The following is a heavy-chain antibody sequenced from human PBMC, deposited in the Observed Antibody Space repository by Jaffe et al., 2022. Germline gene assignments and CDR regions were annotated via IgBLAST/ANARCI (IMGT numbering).Heavy chain of an antibody. D-gene: IGHD6-13*01. CDR2: IYHSGST. Sequence: QLQLQESGSGLVKPSETLSLTCAVSGVSISNGGYSWSWIRQPPGKDLEWIGYIYHSGSTSYNPSLKSRVTISVDTSKNQFSLRLTSVTAADTAMYYCVRNSYSTSWYPDYWGQGTLVTVSS. J-gene: IGHJ4*02. V-gene: IGHV4-30-2*01. CDR3: VRNSYSTSWYPDY. CDR1: GVSISNGGYS.